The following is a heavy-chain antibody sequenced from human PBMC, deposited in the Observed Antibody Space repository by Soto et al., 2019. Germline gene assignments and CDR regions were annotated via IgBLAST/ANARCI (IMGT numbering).Heavy chain of an antibody. J-gene: IGHJ6*02. CDR1: GYTFTSYG. D-gene: IGHD6-19*01. CDR2: ISAYNGNT. V-gene: IGHV1-18*01. Sequence: GASVKVSCKASGYTFTSYGISWVRQAPGQGLEWMGWISAYNGNTNYAQKLQGRVTMTTDTSTSTAYMELRSLRSDDTAVYYCARGVTRRQWLVPVRYYGMDVWGQGTTVTVSS. CDR3: ARGVTRRQWLVPVRYYGMDV.